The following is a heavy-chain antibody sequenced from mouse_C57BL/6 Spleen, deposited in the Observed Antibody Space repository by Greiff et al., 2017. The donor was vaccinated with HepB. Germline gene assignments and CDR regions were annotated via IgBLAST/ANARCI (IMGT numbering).Heavy chain of an antibody. Sequence: VKLMESGAELVKPGASVKISCKASGYAFSSYWMNWVKQRPGKGLEWIGQIYPGDGDTNYNGKFKGKATLTADKSSSTAYMQLSSLTSEDSAVYFCARGSLRRGGYAMDYWGQGTSVTVSS. D-gene: IGHD2-12*01. CDR3: ARGSLRRGGYAMDY. CDR1: GYAFSSYW. V-gene: IGHV1-80*01. J-gene: IGHJ4*01. CDR2: IYPGDGDT.